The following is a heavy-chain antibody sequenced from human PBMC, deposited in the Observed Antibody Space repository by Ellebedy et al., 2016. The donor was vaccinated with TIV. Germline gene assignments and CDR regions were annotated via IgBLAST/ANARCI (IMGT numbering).Heavy chain of an antibody. D-gene: IGHD3-22*01. Sequence: GESLKISCKGFGYSFTSYWIGWVRQMPGKGLEWMGIIYPGDSDTRYSPSFQGQVTISADKSISTAYLQWSSLKASDTAMYYCARLTYYDSSRRVFDSWGQGTLVTVSS. CDR2: IYPGDSDT. J-gene: IGHJ4*02. V-gene: IGHV5-51*01. CDR1: GYSFTSYW. CDR3: ARLTYYDSSRRVFDS.